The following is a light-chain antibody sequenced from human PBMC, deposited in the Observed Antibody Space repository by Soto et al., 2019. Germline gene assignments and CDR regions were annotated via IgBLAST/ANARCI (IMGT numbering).Light chain of an antibody. CDR3: QQRDYWQVT. V-gene: IGKV3-11*01. CDR2: DVS. CDR1: QSVSSN. Sequence: EIVLTQSPGTLSLSPGERATLSCRANQSVSSNLAWYQQKPGQAPRLLIYDVSNRATGIPARFSGSGSGTDFALTISSLEPEDFAVYYCQQRDYWQVTFGQGTRLEIK. J-gene: IGKJ5*01.